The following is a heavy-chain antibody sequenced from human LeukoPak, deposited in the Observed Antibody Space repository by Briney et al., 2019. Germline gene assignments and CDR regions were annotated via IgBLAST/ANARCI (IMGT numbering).Heavy chain of an antibody. J-gene: IGHJ4*02. CDR3: ASRIAAAGTIDY. CDR2: IYYSGST. CDR1: GGSISSGGYY. D-gene: IGHD6-13*01. V-gene: IGHV4-31*03. Sequence: PSETLSLTCTVSGGSISSGGYYWRWIRQHPGKGLEWIGYIYYSGSTYYNPSLKSRVTISVDTSKNQFSLKLSSVTAADTAVYYCASRIAAAGTIDYWGQGTLVTVSS.